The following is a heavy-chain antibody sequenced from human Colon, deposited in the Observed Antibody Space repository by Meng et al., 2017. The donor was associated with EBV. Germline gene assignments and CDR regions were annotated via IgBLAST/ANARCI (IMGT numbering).Heavy chain of an antibody. J-gene: IGHJ4*02. CDR3: ARVVTALWGYYFDY. CDR1: GGSCSSSNW. D-gene: IGHD2-21*02. Sequence: GSGTWLVRPLGTWPLPCAFSGGSCSSSNWWRWVRQPPGKGLEWIGEIYHSGSTNYNPSLKSRVTISVDKSKNQFSLKLSSVTAADTAVYYCARVVTALWGYYFDYWGQGTLVTVSS. CDR2: IYHSGST. V-gene: IGHV4-4*03.